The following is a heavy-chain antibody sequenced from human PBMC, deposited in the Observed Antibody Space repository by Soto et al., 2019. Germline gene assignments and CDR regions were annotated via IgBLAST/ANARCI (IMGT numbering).Heavy chain of an antibody. CDR3: ARELLPGIAAAGGFDY. Sequence: VGSLRLSCAASGFTFSSYGMHWVRQAPGKGLEWVAVIWYDGSNKYYADSVKGRFTISRDNSKNTLYLQMNSLRAEDTAVYYCARELLPGIAAAGGFDYWGQGTLVTVSS. CDR2: IWYDGSNK. V-gene: IGHV3-33*01. J-gene: IGHJ4*02. D-gene: IGHD6-13*01. CDR1: GFTFSSYG.